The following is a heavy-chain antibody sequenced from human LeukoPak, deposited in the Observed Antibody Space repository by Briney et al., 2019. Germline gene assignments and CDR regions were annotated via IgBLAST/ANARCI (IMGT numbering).Heavy chain of an antibody. J-gene: IGHJ4*02. Sequence: SETLSLTCTVSGGSISSGGYYWSRIRQHPGKGLEWIGYIYYSGSTYYNPSLKSRVTISVDTSKNQFSLKLSSVTAADTAVYYCARLGLYGSGSSYYYWGQGTLVTVSS. V-gene: IGHV4-31*03. CDR1: GGSISSGGYY. CDR3: ARLGLYGSGSSYYY. D-gene: IGHD3-10*01. CDR2: IYYSGST.